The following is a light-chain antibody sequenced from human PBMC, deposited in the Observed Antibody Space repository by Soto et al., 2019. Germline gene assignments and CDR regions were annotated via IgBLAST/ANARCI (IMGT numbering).Light chain of an antibody. V-gene: IGKV3-20*01. CDR3: QQYGSSPPRFT. Sequence: EIVLTQSPGTLSLSPGERATLSCRASQSVSSSYLAWDQQKPGQAPRLLIYGASSRATGIPDRFSGSGSGTDFTLTSSRLEPEDFAVYYCQQYGSSPPRFTFGPGTKVDIK. CDR2: GAS. J-gene: IGKJ3*01. CDR1: QSVSSSY.